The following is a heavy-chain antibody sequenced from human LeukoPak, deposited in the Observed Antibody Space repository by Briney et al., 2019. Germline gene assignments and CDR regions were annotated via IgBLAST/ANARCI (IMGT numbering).Heavy chain of an antibody. CDR2: IWYDGSNK. V-gene: IGHV3-33*01. CDR1: GFTFSSYG. CDR3: ARGVVVVPAAMLYSAFDI. Sequence: EGSLRLSCAASGFTFSSYGMHWVRQAPGKGLEWVAVIWYDGSNKYYADSVKGRFTISRDNSKNTLYLQMNSLRAEDTAVYYCARGVVVVPAAMLYSAFDIWGQGTMVTVSS. J-gene: IGHJ3*02. D-gene: IGHD2-2*01.